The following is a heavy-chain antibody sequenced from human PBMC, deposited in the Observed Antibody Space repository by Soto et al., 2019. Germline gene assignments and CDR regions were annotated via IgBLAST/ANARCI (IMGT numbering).Heavy chain of an antibody. D-gene: IGHD3-3*01. V-gene: IGHV1-69*13. CDR2: IIPIFGTA. CDR1: GGTFSSYA. J-gene: IGHJ6*02. CDR3: ARRRSGHAPAARSYYYYGMDV. Sequence: SVKVSCKASGGTFSSYAISWVRQAPGQGLEWMGGIIPIFGTANYAQKFQGRVTITADESTSTAYMELSSLRSEDTAVYYCARRRSGHAPAARSYYYYGMDVWGQGTT.